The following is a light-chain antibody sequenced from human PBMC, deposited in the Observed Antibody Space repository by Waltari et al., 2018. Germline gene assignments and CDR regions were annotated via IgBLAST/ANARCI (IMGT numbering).Light chain of an antibody. CDR1: QSISSY. V-gene: IGKV1-39*01. J-gene: IGKJ4*01. Sequence: DIQMTQSPSSLSASVGDRVTITCRASQSISSYLNWYQQKPGKAPKLLIYAASSLQSGVPSRFSGSGSGTDFTLTISSLQPEDFATYYCQQSYSFTFGGGTKVEIK. CDR3: QQSYSFT. CDR2: AAS.